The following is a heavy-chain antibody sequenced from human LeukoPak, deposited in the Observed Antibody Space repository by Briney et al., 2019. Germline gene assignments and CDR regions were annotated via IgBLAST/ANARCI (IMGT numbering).Heavy chain of an antibody. CDR1: GFTFSNYW. CDR2: IKQDGSEK. V-gene: IGHV3-7*01. D-gene: IGHD3-22*01. J-gene: IGHJ4*02. Sequence: GGSLRLSCAASGFTFSNYWMSWVRQAPGKGLEWVADIKQDGSEKYYVDSVKGRFTISRDNSKNTLYLQMSSLRAEDTAMYYCAREGNSGYYPYWGQGILVTVSS. CDR3: AREGNSGYYPY.